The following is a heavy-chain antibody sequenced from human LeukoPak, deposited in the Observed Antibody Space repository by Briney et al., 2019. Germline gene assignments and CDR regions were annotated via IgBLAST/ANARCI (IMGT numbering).Heavy chain of an antibody. J-gene: IGHJ4*02. CDR1: GYTLTELS. V-gene: IGHV1-24*01. Sequence: ASVKVSCKVSGYTLTELSMHWVRQALGKGLEWMGGFDPEDVETIYAQKFQGRVTMTEDISTDTAYMELSSLRSEDTAVYYCATVHYDFWSGSSPLDYWGQGTLVTVSS. CDR3: ATVHYDFWSGSSPLDY. CDR2: FDPEDVET. D-gene: IGHD3-3*01.